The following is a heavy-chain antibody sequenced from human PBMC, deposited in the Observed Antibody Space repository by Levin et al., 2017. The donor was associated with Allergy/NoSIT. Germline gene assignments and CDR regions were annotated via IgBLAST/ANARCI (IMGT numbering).Heavy chain of an antibody. Sequence: SETLSLTCTVSGGSISSSSYYWGWIRQPPGKGLEWIGSIYYSGSTYYNPSLKSRVTISVDTSKNQFSLKLSSVTAADTAVYYCASGHIAVAGPSAFDSWGQGTMVTVSS. CDR3: ASGHIAVAGPSAFDS. J-gene: IGHJ3*02. CDR2: IYYSGST. CDR1: GGSISSSSYY. D-gene: IGHD6-19*01. V-gene: IGHV4-39*01.